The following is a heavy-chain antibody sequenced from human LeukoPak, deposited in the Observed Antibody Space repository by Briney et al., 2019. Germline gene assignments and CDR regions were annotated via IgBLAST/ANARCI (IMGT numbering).Heavy chain of an antibody. D-gene: IGHD2-2*01. CDR3: ARGGQLLSNFDY. CDR2: IYHTGST. J-gene: IGHJ4*02. V-gene: IGHV4-30-2*01. Sequence: PSETLSLTCTVSGASISSSGYSWSWIRQPPGKGLEWIGYIYHTGSTYYNPSLKSRVTISVDKSKNQFSLRLSSVTAADTAVYYCARGGQLLSNFDYWGQGTLVSVSS. CDR1: GASISSSGYS.